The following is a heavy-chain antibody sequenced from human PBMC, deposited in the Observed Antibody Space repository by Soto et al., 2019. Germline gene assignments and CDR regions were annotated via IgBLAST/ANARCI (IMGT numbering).Heavy chain of an antibody. CDR1: GGSISSESFY. Sequence: SETLSLTCTVSGGSISSESFYWGWIRQPPGKGPEWIATIYHRGSTYYSPSLESRVTISVDTSKNQFSLKLSSVAAADTAVYYCARGYYFEPLWWFEPWGQGTLVTVPQ. CDR2: IYHRGST. CDR3: ARGYYFEPLWWFEP. V-gene: IGHV4-39*01. D-gene: IGHD3-22*01. J-gene: IGHJ5*02.